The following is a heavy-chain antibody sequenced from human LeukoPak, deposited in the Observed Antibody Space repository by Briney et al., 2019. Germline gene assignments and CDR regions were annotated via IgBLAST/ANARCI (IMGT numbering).Heavy chain of an antibody. CDR3: ARDHSAPPVWGSYRPDAFDI. J-gene: IGHJ4*02. V-gene: IGHV1-18*01. Sequence: VASVKVSCKASGYTFTSYGISWVRQAPGQGLEWMGWISAYNGNTNYAQKLQGRVTMTTDTSTSTAYMELRSLRSDDTAVYYCARDHSAPPVWGSYRPDAFDIWGQGTLVTVSS. D-gene: IGHD3-16*02. CDR2: ISAYNGNT. CDR1: GYTFTSYG.